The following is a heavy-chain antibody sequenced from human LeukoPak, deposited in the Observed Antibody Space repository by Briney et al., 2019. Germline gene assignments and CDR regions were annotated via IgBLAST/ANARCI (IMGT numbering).Heavy chain of an antibody. Sequence: PSQTLSLTCTVSGDSISSGNYYWTWIRQPAGKGLEWIGHIYTSGSTSYNPSLKSRVTISVDTSKNQFSLKLSSVTAADTAVYYCARDRGGYCSSTSCYAGYWFDPWGQGTLVTVSS. CDR3: ARDRGGYCSSTSCYAGYWFDP. V-gene: IGHV4-61*09. J-gene: IGHJ5*02. CDR1: GDSISSGNYY. CDR2: IYTSGST. D-gene: IGHD2-2*01.